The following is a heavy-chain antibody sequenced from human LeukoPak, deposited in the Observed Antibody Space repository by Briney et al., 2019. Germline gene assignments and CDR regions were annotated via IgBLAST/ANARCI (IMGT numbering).Heavy chain of an antibody. Sequence: GGPLRLSCAASGFTFRSYNMNWVRQAPGKGLEWISYISYSSTTIYYADSVEGRFTISRDNAKNSLYLQMNNLRAEDTALYYCASFNVINYFDPWGQGTLVTVSS. J-gene: IGHJ5*02. CDR2: ISYSSTTI. V-gene: IGHV3-48*01. D-gene: IGHD2/OR15-2a*01. CDR1: GFTFRSYN. CDR3: ASFNVINYFDP.